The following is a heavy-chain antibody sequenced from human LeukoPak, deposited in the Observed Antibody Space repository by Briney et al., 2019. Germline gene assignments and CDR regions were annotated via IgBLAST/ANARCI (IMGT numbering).Heavy chain of an antibody. Sequence: ASVKVSCKASGYTFTSYAMNWVRQAPGQGLEWMGWINTNTGNPTYAQGFTGRFVFSLDTSVSTAYLQISSLKAEDTAVHYCASNQYLDYGDYEDYWGQGTLVTVSS. D-gene: IGHD4-17*01. CDR3: ASNQYLDYGDYEDY. J-gene: IGHJ4*02. V-gene: IGHV7-4-1*02. CDR1: GYTFTSYA. CDR2: INTNTGNP.